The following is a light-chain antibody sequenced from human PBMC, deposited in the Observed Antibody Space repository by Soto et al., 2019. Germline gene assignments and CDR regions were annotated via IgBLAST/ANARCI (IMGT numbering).Light chain of an antibody. J-gene: IGKJ1*01. CDR1: QGISSY. Sequence: AIQLTQSPSSLSSSVGDRVTLSCLMSQGISSYLAWYKQRPGKAPELLSYAASTLQSGVPSRVSGSGSGTDFTLTISCLKSEDFETYYCQQYYSFPWTFGQGTKVDIK. CDR2: AAS. CDR3: QQYYSFPWT. V-gene: IGKV1D-8*02.